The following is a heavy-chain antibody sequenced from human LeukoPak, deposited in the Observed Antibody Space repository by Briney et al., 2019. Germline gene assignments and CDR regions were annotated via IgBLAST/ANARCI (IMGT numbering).Heavy chain of an antibody. V-gene: IGHV3-30*03. CDR3: AGSWFYRDYFEY. CDR1: GFPFSSYG. D-gene: IGHD3-10*01. Sequence: SGGSLRLSCAASGFPFSSYGMHWVRQAPGKGLEWVAVLSYDGSNEYYADSVKGRFTISRDNSKNTLYLQMNSLGGEDTAVYYLAGSWFYRDYFEYWGQGTLVTVSS. J-gene: IGHJ4*02. CDR2: LSYDGSNE.